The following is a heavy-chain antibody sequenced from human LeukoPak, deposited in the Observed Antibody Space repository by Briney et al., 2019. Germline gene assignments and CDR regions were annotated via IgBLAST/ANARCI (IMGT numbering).Heavy chain of an antibody. D-gene: IGHD3-16*01. CDR2: IYHSGST. V-gene: IGHV4-38-2*02. CDR3: ARGGWGWFDP. Sequence: SETLSLTCTVSGYSINSDYYWGWIRQPPGKGLEWIGNIYHSGSTNYNPSLKSRVTISVDTSKNQFSLKLRSVTAADTAVYYCARGGWGWFDPWGQGTLVTVSS. J-gene: IGHJ5*02. CDR1: GYSINSDYY.